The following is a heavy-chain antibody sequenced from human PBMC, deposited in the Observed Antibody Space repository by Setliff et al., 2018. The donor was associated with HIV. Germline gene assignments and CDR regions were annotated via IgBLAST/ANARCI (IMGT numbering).Heavy chain of an antibody. Sequence: PSETLSLTCTVSDGAISSWYWNWIRQPPGKGLEWIGNIFSGGSTQYNPSLESRVTISVDTSKNQFSLKLTSLTAADTAVYYCAGRYGTAFDIWGQGTMVTVSS. CDR3: AGRYGTAFDI. J-gene: IGHJ3*02. D-gene: IGHD2-8*01. CDR2: IFSGGST. V-gene: IGHV4-4*09. CDR1: DGAISSWY.